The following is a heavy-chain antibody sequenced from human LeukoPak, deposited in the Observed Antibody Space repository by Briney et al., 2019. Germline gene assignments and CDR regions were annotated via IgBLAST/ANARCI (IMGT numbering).Heavy chain of an antibody. V-gene: IGHV1-18*01. J-gene: IGHJ4*02. CDR3: ARDLPRTGYCSSTSCYAFDY. D-gene: IGHD2-2*01. CDR2: ISAYNGNT. CDR1: GYTFTSYG. Sequence: ASVKVSYKASGYTFTSYGISWVRQAPGQGLEWMGWISAYNGNTNYAQKLQGRVTMTTDTSTSTAYMELRSLRSDDTAVYYCARDLPRTGYCSSTSCYAFDYWGQGTLVTVSS.